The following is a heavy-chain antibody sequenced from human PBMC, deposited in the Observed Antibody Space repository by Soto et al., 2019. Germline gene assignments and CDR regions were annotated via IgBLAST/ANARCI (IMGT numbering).Heavy chain of an antibody. Sequence: QVQLVESGGGVVQPGRSLRLSCAASGFTFSSYAMHWVRQAPGKGLEWVAVISYDGSNKYYADSVRGRFTISRDNSKNTLYLQMNSLRTEDTAVYYCASDDYGDYFDYWGQGTLVTVSS. V-gene: IGHV3-30-3*01. CDR1: GFTFSSYA. CDR2: ISYDGSNK. D-gene: IGHD4-17*01. J-gene: IGHJ4*02. CDR3: ASDDYGDYFDY.